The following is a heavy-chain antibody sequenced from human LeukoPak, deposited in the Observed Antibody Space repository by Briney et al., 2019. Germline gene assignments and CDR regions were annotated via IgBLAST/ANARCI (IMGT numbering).Heavy chain of an antibody. J-gene: IGHJ3*02. CDR3: ARDVGRYSSGSYNDAFDI. V-gene: IGHV1-69*13. CDR2: IIPIFGTA. D-gene: IGHD3-10*01. CDR1: GGTFSSYA. Sequence: SVKVSCKASGGTFSSYAISWVRQAPGQGLEWMGGIIPIFGTANYAQKFQGRVTITADESTSTAYMELSSLRSEDTAVYYCARDVGRYSSGSYNDAFDIWGQGTLVTVSS.